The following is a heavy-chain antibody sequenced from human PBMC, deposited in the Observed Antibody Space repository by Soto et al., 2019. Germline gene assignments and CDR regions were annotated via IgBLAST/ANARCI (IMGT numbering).Heavy chain of an antibody. CDR1: GGSISSSNW. D-gene: IGHD2-2*02. Sequence: PSETLSLTCAVSGGSISSSNWWSWVRQPPGKGLEWIGEIYHSGSTNYNPSLKSRVTISVDKSKNQFSLKLSSVTAADTAVYYCARTLYSTPFPAAIRRAEYFQHWGQGTLVTVSS. V-gene: IGHV4-4*02. CDR2: IYHSGST. J-gene: IGHJ1*01. CDR3: ARTLYSTPFPAAIRRAEYFQH.